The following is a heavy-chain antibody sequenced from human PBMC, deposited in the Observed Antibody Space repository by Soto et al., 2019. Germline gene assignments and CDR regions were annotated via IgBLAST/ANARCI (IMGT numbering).Heavy chain of an antibody. CDR1: GFTFSRYG. D-gene: IGHD1-26*01. CDR2: IWYDGSNR. V-gene: IGHV3-33*01. J-gene: IGHJ6*02. Sequence: GYLRLSCGASGFTFSRYGLLGVRQAPGKELEWVGVIWYDGSNRDYADSVKGRFTISRDNSKNTVYLQMNSRRAEDTAVYYCASDGPERSERQAVCGQGSTVIGSS. CDR3: ASDGPERSERQAV.